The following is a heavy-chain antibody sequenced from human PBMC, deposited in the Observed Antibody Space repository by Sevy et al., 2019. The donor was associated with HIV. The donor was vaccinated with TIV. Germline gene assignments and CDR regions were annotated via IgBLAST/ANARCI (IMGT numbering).Heavy chain of an antibody. J-gene: IGHJ5*02. Sequence: GGSLRLSCAASGFTFSDYYMSWIRQAPGKGLEWVSYISSSGSTIYYADSVKGRFTISRDNAKNSLYLQMNSLRAEDTAVYYCARDHTYYDSGTILGWFAPWGQGTLVTVSS. CDR2: ISSSGSTI. CDR3: ARDHTYYDSGTILGWFAP. D-gene: IGHD3-10*01. CDR1: GFTFSDYY. V-gene: IGHV3-11*04.